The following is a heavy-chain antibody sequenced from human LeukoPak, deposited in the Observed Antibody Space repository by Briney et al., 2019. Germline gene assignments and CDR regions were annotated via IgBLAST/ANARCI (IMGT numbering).Heavy chain of an antibody. V-gene: IGHV3-21*01. J-gene: IGHJ4*02. CDR3: ARDYGGSSPFDY. Sequence: GGSLRLSCAASGFIFSSYGMNWVRQAPGKGLEWVSSISSSSSYIYYAESVKGRFTISRDNAKNSLYLQMNSLRAEDTAVYYCARDYGGSSPFDYWGQGTLVTVSS. CDR1: GFIFSSYG. D-gene: IGHD4-23*01. CDR2: ISSSSSYI.